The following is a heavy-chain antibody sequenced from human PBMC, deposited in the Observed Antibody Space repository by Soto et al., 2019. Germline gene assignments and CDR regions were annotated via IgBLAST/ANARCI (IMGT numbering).Heavy chain of an antibody. D-gene: IGHD6-13*01. J-gene: IGHJ6*02. CDR1: GFTFSSYG. CDR3: ARSGITSSWYEPSYYYYGMDV. CDR2: IWYDGSNK. V-gene: IGHV3-33*01. Sequence: GGSLRLSCAASGFTFSSYGMHWVRQAPGKGLEWVAVIWYDGSNKYYADSVKGRFTISRDNSKNTLYLQTNSLRAEDTAVYYCARSGITSSWYEPSYYYYGMDVWGQGTTVTVSS.